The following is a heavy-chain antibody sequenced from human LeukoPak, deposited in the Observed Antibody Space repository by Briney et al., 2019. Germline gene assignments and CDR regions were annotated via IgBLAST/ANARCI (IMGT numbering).Heavy chain of an antibody. CDR3: ARATYDYVWGRTNYYYYYMDV. D-gene: IGHD3-16*01. J-gene: IGHJ6*03. CDR2: IYSGGST. CDR1: GFTVSSNY. Sequence: GGSLRLSCAASGFTVSSNYMSWVRQAPGKGLEWVSVIYSGGSTYYADSVKGRFTISRDNSKNTLYLQMNSLRAEDTAVYYCARATYDYVWGRTNYYYYYMDVWGKGTTVTISS. V-gene: IGHV3-66*01.